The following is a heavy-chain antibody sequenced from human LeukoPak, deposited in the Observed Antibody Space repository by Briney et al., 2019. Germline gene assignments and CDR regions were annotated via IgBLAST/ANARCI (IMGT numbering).Heavy chain of an antibody. D-gene: IGHD6-13*01. V-gene: IGHV3-53*04. Sequence: GGSLRLTCAASGFTVSSNYMSWVRQAPGKGLEWVSVIYSGGSTYHADSVKGRFTISRHNSKNTLYLQMNSLRAEDTAVYYCARVASSSYYYYGMDVWGQGTTVTVSS. CDR2: IYSGGST. CDR1: GFTVSSNY. CDR3: ARVASSSYYYYGMDV. J-gene: IGHJ6*01.